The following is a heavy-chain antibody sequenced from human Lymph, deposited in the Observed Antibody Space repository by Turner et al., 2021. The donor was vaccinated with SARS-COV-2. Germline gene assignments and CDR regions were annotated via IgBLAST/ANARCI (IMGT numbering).Heavy chain of an antibody. D-gene: IGHD3-16*01. CDR2: KWYDGSNK. J-gene: IGHJ4*02. Sequence: VHLVESGGGVVQPGRSLRLSCAASGFTFSSSGMHWVRQAPGKGLEWVAVKWYDGSNKFYADSVKGGFTISRDNSKNTLYLQMNSLRAEDKAVYYCARHNGGRLDYWGQGTLVTVSS. CDR3: ARHNGGRLDY. V-gene: IGHV3-33*01. CDR1: GFTFSSSG.